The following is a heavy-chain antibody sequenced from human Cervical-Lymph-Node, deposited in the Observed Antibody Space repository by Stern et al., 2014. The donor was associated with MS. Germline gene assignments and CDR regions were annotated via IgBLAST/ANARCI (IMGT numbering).Heavy chain of an antibody. Sequence: QVQLLQPGAEVRTPGASVTVSCKASGYAFSNYAMHWVRQAPGQRPEWMAWINAGPGNTRYSQKFQGRVSITRDTSASTAYMEMSSLRSEDTAVYYCARALITFGGGVYFDYWGQGTLVTVSS. D-gene: IGHD3-16*01. CDR2: INAGPGNT. CDR3: ARALITFGGGVYFDY. CDR1: GYAFSNYA. V-gene: IGHV1-3*01. J-gene: IGHJ4*02.